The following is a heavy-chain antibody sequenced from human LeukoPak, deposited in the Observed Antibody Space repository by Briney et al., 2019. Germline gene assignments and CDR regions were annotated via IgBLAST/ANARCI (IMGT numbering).Heavy chain of an antibody. Sequence: ASVKVSCKVSGYTLTELSMHWVRQAPGKGLEWMGRFDPEDGETIYAQKFHGRVTMTEDTSTDTAYMELSSLRSEDTAVYYCATGIWYYYDTSGPGRDYWGQGTLVTVSS. CDR2: FDPEDGET. D-gene: IGHD3-22*01. CDR3: ATGIWYYYDTSGPGRDY. V-gene: IGHV1-24*01. J-gene: IGHJ4*02. CDR1: GYTLTELS.